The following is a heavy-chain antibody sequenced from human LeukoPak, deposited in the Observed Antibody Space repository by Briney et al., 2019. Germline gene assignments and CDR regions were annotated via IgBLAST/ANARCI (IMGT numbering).Heavy chain of an antibody. J-gene: IGHJ4*02. CDR3: ARDTYDSSGYYFDY. CDR1: GYTFTSHG. D-gene: IGHD3-22*01. V-gene: IGHV1-18*01. CDR2: ISAYNGNT. Sequence: GASVKLSCKASGYTFTSHGISWVRQAPGQGLEWMGWISAYNGNTNYAQKLQGRVTMTTATSTAYMELRSLRSDDTAVYYCARDTYDSSGYYFDYWGQGTLVTVSS.